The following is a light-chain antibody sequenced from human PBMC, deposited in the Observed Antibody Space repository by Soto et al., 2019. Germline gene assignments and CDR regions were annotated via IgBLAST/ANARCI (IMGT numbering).Light chain of an antibody. CDR1: SSNIGAGYD. J-gene: IGLJ2*01. V-gene: IGLV1-40*01. CDR2: GNS. Sequence: QSVLTQPPSVSGAPGQRVTISSTGSSSNIGAGYDVHWYQQLPGTAPKLLIYGNSNRPSGVPDRFSGSKSGTSASLAITGLQAEDEADYYCQSYDSSLSGVVFGGGTKVPS. CDR3: QSYDSSLSGVV.